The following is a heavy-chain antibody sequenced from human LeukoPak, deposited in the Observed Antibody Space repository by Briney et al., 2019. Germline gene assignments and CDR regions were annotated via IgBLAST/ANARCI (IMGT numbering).Heavy chain of an antibody. Sequence: SETLSLTCAVYGGSFSGYYWSWIRQPPGKGLEWIGEINHSGSTNYNPSLKSRVTISVDTSKNQFSLKLSSVTAADTAVYYCARKGEHYYDSGKLWPAWFDLWGQGTLVPVSA. CDR1: GGSFSGYY. V-gene: IGHV4-34*01. CDR3: ARKGEHYYDSGKLWPAWFDL. CDR2: INHSGST. J-gene: IGHJ5*02. D-gene: IGHD3-10*01.